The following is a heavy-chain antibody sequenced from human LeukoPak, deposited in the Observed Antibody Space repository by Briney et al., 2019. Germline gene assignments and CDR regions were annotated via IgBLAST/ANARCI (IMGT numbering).Heavy chain of an antibody. CDR1: GFTFDDYS. CDR2: ISCNSGSI. CDR3: AKQLYGSGSYSFIDY. J-gene: IGHJ4*02. D-gene: IGHD3-10*01. V-gene: IGHV3-9*01. Sequence: SLRLSCAASGFTFDDYSMHWVRTAPGKGLEWVSGISCNSGSIGYADSVKGRFTISRDNAKNYLYLQMNSLRAEDTALYYCAKQLYGSGSYSFIDYWGQGTLVTVSS.